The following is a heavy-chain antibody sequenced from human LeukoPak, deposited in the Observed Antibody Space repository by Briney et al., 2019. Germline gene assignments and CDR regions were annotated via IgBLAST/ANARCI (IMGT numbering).Heavy chain of an antibody. V-gene: IGHV3-53*01. CDR3: ARRPGYQLLSYAFDI. J-gene: IGHJ3*02. Sequence: GGSLRLPCAASGFTFSSYAMSWVRQAPGKGLEWVSVIYSGGSTYYADSVKGRFTISRDNSKNTLYLQMNSLRAEDTAVYYCARRPGYQLLSYAFDIWGQGTMVTVSS. CDR2: IYSGGST. CDR1: GFTFSSYA. D-gene: IGHD2-2*01.